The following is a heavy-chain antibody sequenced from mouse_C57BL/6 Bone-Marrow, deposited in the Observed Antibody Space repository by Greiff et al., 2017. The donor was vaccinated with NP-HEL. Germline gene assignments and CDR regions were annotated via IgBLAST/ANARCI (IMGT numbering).Heavy chain of an antibody. V-gene: IGHV1-81*01. CDR2: IYPRSGNT. CDR1: GYTFTSYG. J-gene: IGHJ3*01. Sequence: VKLQESGAELARPGASVKLSCKASGYTFTSYGISWVKQRTGQGLEWIGEIYPRSGNTYYNEKFKGKATLTADKSSSTAYMELRSLTSEDSAVYFCARDSFAYWGQGTLVTVSA. CDR3: ARDSFAY.